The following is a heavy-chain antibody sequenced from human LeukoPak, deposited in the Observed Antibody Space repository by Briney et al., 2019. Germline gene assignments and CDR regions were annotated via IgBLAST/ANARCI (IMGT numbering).Heavy chain of an antibody. CDR1: GYTFTNYY. CDR3: AREGTFSSPRNWFDP. V-gene: IGHV1-46*01. Sequence: ASVKVSCKASGYTFTNYYMHWVRQAPGQGLEWMGMINPSGGSTTYAQKFQGRVRMTRDTSTRTVYMELSILRSEDTAVYYCAREGTFSSPRNWFDPWGQGTLVTVSS. J-gene: IGHJ5*02. D-gene: IGHD6-13*01. CDR2: INPSGGST.